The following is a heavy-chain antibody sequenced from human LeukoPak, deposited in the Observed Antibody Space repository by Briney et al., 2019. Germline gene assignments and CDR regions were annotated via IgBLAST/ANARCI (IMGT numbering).Heavy chain of an antibody. CDR1: DYSISSGNY. D-gene: IGHD3-22*01. CDR2: VYHSGST. CDR3: ARNDSSGYFDY. Sequence: SETLSLTCAVSDYSISSGNYWGWIRQPPGKGLEWIGSVYHSGSTHYTPSLKSRVTIAVDTSKNQFSLKLSSVTAADTAVYYCARNDSSGYFDYWGQGTLVTVSS. J-gene: IGHJ4*02. V-gene: IGHV4-38-2*01.